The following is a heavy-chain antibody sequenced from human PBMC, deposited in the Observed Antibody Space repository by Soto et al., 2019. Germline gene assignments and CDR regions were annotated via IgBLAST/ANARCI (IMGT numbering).Heavy chain of an antibody. CDR1: GGPFNNHA. V-gene: IGHV1-69*01. D-gene: IGHD4-17*01. J-gene: IGHJ3*01. CDR2: VIPTLGTA. CDR3: ASDYGEIDAFDV. Sequence: QVQLVQSGAEVKKPGSSVKVSCKTSGGPFNNHAINWVRQAPGQGLEWVGLVIPTLGTADYAQKFQGRVTMSADDVTNTDFVDLSSLRSDDKGVYYCASDYGEIDAFDVWGQGTSVTVSS.